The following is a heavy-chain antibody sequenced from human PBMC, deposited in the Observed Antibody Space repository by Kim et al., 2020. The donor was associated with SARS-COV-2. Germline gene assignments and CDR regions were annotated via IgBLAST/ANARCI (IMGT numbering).Heavy chain of an antibody. Sequence: GGSLRLSCAASGFTFSNAWMSWVRQAPGKGLEWVGRIRSKTDGGSTAYAVPVKGRISISRDDSKNTLYLQINSLKTEDTAVYYCTTDRNSGSYYVDYWGQGTLVTVSS. D-gene: IGHD1-26*01. CDR3: TTDRNSGSYYVDY. V-gene: IGHV3-15*01. CDR2: IRSKTDGGST. CDR1: GFTFSNAW. J-gene: IGHJ4*02.